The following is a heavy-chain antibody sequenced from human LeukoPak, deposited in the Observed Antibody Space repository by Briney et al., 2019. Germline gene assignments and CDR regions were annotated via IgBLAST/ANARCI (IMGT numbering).Heavy chain of an antibody. D-gene: IGHD2-2*01. Sequence: GGSLRLSCAASGFTFSSYGMHWVRQAPGKGLEWVAFIRYEGSNKYYADCVKGRFTISRDNSKNTLYLQMNSLRAEDTAVYYCAKDWEIVVVPAAMNYWGQGTLVTVSS. V-gene: IGHV3-30*02. J-gene: IGHJ4*02. CDR1: GFTFSSYG. CDR3: AKDWEIVVVPAAMNY. CDR2: IRYEGSNK.